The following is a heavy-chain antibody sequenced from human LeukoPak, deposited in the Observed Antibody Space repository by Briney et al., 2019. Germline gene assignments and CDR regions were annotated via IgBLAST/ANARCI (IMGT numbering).Heavy chain of an antibody. J-gene: IGHJ3*02. CDR3: ARFGLGKHIEVAGIPFDI. CDR2: ISGYNGNT. V-gene: IGHV1-18*01. D-gene: IGHD6-19*01. Sequence: ASVKVSCKASGYTFTNHGITWVRQAPGQGLEWMGWISGYNGNTNYAQKFRGRVTMTTDTSTSTAYMELRSLRSDDTAVYYCARFGLGKHIEVAGIPFDIWGQGTMVTVSS. CDR1: GYTFTNHG.